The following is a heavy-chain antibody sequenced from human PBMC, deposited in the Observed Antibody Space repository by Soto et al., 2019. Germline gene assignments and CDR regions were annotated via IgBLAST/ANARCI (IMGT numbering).Heavy chain of an antibody. Sequence: ASVKVSCKASGYTFTSYYMHWVRQAPGQGLEWMGWISAYNGNTNYAQKLQGRVTMTTDTSTSTAYMELRSLRSDDTAVYYCASTDFWSGYLHDAFDIWGQGTMVTVS. J-gene: IGHJ3*02. CDR2: ISAYNGNT. D-gene: IGHD3-3*01. V-gene: IGHV1-18*04. CDR1: GYTFTSYY. CDR3: ASTDFWSGYLHDAFDI.